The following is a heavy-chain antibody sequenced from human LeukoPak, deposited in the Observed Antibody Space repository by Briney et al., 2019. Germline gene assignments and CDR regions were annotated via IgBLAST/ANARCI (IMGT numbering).Heavy chain of an antibody. CDR3: ARGSVYYYGSGSYYWANNFDY. D-gene: IGHD3-10*01. CDR2: IIPIFGTA. J-gene: IGHJ4*02. Sequence: SVKVSCKASGGTFSSYAISWVRQAPGQGLEWMGGIIPIFGTANYAQKFQGRVTMTRDTSTSTVYMELSSLRSEDTAVYYCARGSVYYYGSGSYYWANNFDYWGQGTLVTVSS. CDR1: GGTFSSYA. V-gene: IGHV1-69*05.